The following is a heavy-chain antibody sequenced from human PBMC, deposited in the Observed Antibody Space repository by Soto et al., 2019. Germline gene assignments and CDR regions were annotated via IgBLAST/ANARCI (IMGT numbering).Heavy chain of an antibody. D-gene: IGHD3-16*02. CDR1: GGSIGTYY. V-gene: IGHV4-59*01. CDR3: ARGGRVTSVGDIIIPLFGY. Sequence: QVQLHESGPGLVRPSETLSLICTVSGGSIGTYYWSWIRQPPGKGLEWIGYAHYSGVTNYNPSLKSRVAISTDTSGNRCSLELSCVTAADTAVYYCARGGRVTSVGDIIIPLFGYWGQGALCTVAS. J-gene: IGHJ4*02. CDR2: AHYSGVT.